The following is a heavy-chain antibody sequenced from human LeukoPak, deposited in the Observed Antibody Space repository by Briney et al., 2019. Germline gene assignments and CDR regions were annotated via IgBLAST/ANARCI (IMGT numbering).Heavy chain of an antibody. V-gene: IGHV4-34*01. D-gene: IGHD2-2*01. CDR2: INHSGTT. CDR1: GGSLTGYY. Sequence: SETLSLTCAVYGGSLTGYYWSWIRQSPGKGLEWIGEINHSGTTIYNPSLKSRVTISVDTSKNHFSLKLSSVTAADTAVYYCARGVVPADIWGKGTTVTVSS. CDR3: ARGVVPADI. J-gene: IGHJ6*04.